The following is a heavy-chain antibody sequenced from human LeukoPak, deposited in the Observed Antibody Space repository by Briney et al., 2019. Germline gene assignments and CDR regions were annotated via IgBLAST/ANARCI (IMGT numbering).Heavy chain of an antibody. CDR1: GFTFSSYG. CDR3: ARDPRELDHYFDY. V-gene: IGHV3-48*04. D-gene: IGHD1-26*01. CDR2: ISSSSSTI. J-gene: IGHJ4*02. Sequence: GGSLRLSCAASGFTFSSYGMHWVRQAPGKGLEWVSYISSSSSTIYYADSVKGRFTISRDNAKNSLYLQMNSLRAEDTAVYYCARDPRELDHYFDYWGQGTLVTVSS.